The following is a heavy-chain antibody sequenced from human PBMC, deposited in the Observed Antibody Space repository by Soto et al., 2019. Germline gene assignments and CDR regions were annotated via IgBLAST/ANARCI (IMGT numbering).Heavy chain of an antibody. CDR2: IYTTRSP. CDR3: ARQRTSVVTQAYFDV. V-gene: IGHV4-4*07. D-gene: IGHD2-21*02. J-gene: IGHJ4*02. CDR1: GDSVSKYY. Sequence: SSETLALTCTVSGDSVSKYYWNWIRQPAGKGLEWIGRIYTTRSPNYNPSLKSRVTMSVDTSKNQFSLKLNLSSVTAADTALYFCARQRTSVVTQAYFDVWGPGSLVTVSS.